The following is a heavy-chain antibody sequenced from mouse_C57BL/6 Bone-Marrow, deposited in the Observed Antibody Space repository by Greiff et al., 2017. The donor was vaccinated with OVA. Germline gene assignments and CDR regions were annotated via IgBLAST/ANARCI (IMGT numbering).Heavy chain of an antibody. CDR1: GFTFSSYA. Sequence: EVKLMESGGGLVKPGGSLKLSCAASGFTFSSYAMSWVRQTPEKRLEWVATISDGGSYTYYPDNVKGRFTISRDNAKNNLYLQMSHLKSEDTAMYYCARDSSYDYYAMDYWGQGTSVTVSS. V-gene: IGHV5-4*01. CDR3: ARDSSYDYYAMDY. D-gene: IGHD6-5*01. CDR2: ISDGGSYT. J-gene: IGHJ4*01.